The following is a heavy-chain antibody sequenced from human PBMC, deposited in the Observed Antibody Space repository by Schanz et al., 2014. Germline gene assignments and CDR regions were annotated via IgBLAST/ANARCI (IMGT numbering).Heavy chain of an antibody. V-gene: IGHV4-34*01. J-gene: IGHJ4*01. D-gene: IGHD2-2*01. CDR2: IHHSGST. CDR1: GGSFSGYY. Sequence: QVPLQQWGAGLLQPSETLSLTCAVYGGSFSGYYWTWIRQPPGKGLEWIGEIHHSGSTNYNPSLKSRVTISMDTSKNQFSLKLSSATAADTAVYYCARGEWSTSQFDYWGHGTLVTVSS. CDR3: ARGEWSTSQFDY.